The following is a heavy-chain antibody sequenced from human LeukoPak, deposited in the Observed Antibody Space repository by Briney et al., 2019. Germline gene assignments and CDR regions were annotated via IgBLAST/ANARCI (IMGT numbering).Heavy chain of an antibody. V-gene: IGHV4-34*01. D-gene: IGHD6-6*01. CDR1: GGSFSGYY. J-gene: IGHJ4*02. CDR2: INHSGST. Sequence: SETLSLTCAVYGGSFSGYYWSWIRQPPGKGLEWIGEINHSGSTNYNPSLKSRVTISVDTSKNQFSLKLSSVTAADTAVYYFARGVSIAALKPFDYGGQGTLVTVSS. CDR3: ARGVSIAALKPFDY.